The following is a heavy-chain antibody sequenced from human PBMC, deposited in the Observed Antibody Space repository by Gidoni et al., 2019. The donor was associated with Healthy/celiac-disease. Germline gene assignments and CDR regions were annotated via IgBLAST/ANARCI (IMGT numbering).Heavy chain of an antibody. D-gene: IGHD4-17*01. V-gene: IGHV3-21*01. Sequence: EVQLVESGGGLVKPGGSLRLSCAASGFTFSSYSMNWVRQAPGKGLEWVSSISSSSSYIYYADSVKGRFTISRDNAKNSLYLQMNSLRAEDTAVYYCARDTPPTVVIDYWGQGTLVTVSS. J-gene: IGHJ4*02. CDR3: ARDTPPTVVIDY. CDR2: ISSSSSYI. CDR1: GFTFSSYS.